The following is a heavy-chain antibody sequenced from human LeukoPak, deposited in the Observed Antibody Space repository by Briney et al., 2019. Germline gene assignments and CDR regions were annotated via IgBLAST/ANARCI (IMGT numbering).Heavy chain of an antibody. CDR2: INYSGST. V-gene: IGHV4-39*01. CDR3: ARHGPFYGTAFYFDY. D-gene: IGHD4-17*01. CDR1: GGSVSSSRNY. Sequence: SETLSLTCFVSGGSVSSSRNYWGWIRQSPGKGLEWIGSINYSGSTSYNPSLKSRVTISVDTSKNQFSLRLSSVTAADTAFYYCARHGPFYGTAFYFDYWGQGTLVTVSS. J-gene: IGHJ4*02.